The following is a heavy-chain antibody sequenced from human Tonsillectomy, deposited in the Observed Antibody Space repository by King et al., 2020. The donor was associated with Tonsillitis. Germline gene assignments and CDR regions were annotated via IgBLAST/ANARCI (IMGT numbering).Heavy chain of an antibody. Sequence: VQLQESGPGLVKPSETLSLTCTVSGGSISSYYWSWIRQPPGKGPEWIGYIYYSGSTNYNPPLKSRVTISVDTSKNQFSLKLSSVTAADTAVYYCASPFPVLKYWGQGTLVTVSS. V-gene: IGHV4-59*01. J-gene: IGHJ4*02. CDR3: ASPFPVLKY. CDR1: GGSISSYY. CDR2: IYYSGST. D-gene: IGHD3-9*01.